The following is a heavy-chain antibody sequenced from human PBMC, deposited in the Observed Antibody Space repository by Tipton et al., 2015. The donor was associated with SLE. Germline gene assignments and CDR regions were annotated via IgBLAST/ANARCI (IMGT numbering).Heavy chain of an antibody. J-gene: IGHJ3*02. D-gene: IGHD2-2*02. Sequence: SLRLSCAASGFIFSEYSMNWVRQAPGKGLEWVSSINIGGSYIDYADSVKGRFTISRDNAKNSLSLQMSSLRAEDTAVYYCARDRDIVLEPVPIPPAFDIWGQGTMVTVSS. CDR1: GFIFSEYS. V-gene: IGHV3-21*01. CDR2: INIGGSYI. CDR3: ARDRDIVLEPVPIPPAFDI.